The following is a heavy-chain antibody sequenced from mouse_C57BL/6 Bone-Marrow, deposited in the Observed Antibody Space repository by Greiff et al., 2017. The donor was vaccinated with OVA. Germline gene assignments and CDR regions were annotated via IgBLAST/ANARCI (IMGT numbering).Heavy chain of an antibody. CDR3: ASDSYYEYFDI. D-gene: IGHD2-3*01. CDR1: GFNIKNTY. J-gene: IGHJ1*03. V-gene: IGHV14-3*01. Sequence: EVQLQQSVAELVRPGASVKLSCTASGFNIKNTYMHWVKQRPEQGLEWIGRIDPANGNTNYAAKFQGKATITADTSSTTAYLQLSSLTSEDTAIYYCASDSYYEYFDIWGTGTTVSVTS. CDR2: IDPANGNT.